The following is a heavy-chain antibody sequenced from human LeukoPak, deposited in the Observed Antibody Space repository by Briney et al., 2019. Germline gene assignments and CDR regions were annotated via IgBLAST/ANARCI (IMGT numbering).Heavy chain of an antibody. J-gene: IGHJ6*03. V-gene: IGHV3-48*01. D-gene: IGHD6-13*01. CDR2: ISSSSSTI. CDR1: GFTFSSYS. CDR3: ARDNEQLVGDYYYYMDV. Sequence: GGSLRLSCAASGFTFSSYSMNWVRQAPGKGLEWVSYISSSSSTIYYADSVKGRFTISRDNAKNSLYLQMNSLRAEDTAVYYCARDNEQLVGDYYYYMDVWGKGTTVTVSS.